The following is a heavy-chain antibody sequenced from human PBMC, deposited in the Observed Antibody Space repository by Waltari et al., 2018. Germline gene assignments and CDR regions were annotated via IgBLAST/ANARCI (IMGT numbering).Heavy chain of an antibody. CDR1: GGSFSAYH. Sequence: QVQLQQWGAGLLKPSETLSLTCAVFGGSFSAYHWSWIRQSPGKGLEWIGEINHSGSAIYNPSLKSRVTISLDTSKRQVSLRLSSVTAADTAVYVCARGTGGSSTYYFAGMDVWGQGTTVTVSS. V-gene: IGHV4-34*01. CDR2: INHSGSA. D-gene: IGHD3-22*01. J-gene: IGHJ6*02. CDR3: ARGTGGSSTYYFAGMDV.